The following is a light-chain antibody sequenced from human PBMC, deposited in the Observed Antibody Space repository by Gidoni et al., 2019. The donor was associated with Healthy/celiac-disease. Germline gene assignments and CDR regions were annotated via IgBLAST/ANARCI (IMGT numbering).Light chain of an antibody. CDR2: AAS. CDR1: QGISSY. Sequence: DIQLTQSPSFLSASVGDRVTITCRASQGISSYLAWYQQKPGKAPKLLIYAASTLQSGVPSRFSGSGSGTEFTLTISSLQPEDFATYYCQQLNSLITFXXXTRLEIK. CDR3: QQLNSLIT. V-gene: IGKV1-9*01. J-gene: IGKJ5*01.